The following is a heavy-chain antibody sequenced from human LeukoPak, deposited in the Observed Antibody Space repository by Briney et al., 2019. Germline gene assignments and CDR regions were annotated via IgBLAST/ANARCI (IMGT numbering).Heavy chain of an antibody. D-gene: IGHD2-2*01. CDR3: ARELGYCSSTSCSGSPFDY. J-gene: IGHJ4*02. Sequence: LGASVKVSCKASGYTFTGYYMHWVRQAPGQGLEWMGWINPNSGGTNYAQKFQGRVTMTRDTSISTAYMELSRLRSDDTAVYYCARELGYCSSTSCSGSPFDYWGQGTLVTVSS. CDR1: GYTFTGYY. CDR2: INPNSGGT. V-gene: IGHV1-2*03.